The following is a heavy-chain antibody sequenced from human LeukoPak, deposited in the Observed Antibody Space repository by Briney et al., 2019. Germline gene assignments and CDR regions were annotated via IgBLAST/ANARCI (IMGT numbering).Heavy chain of an antibody. CDR1: GFPFSSYA. V-gene: IGHV3-30*14. J-gene: IGHJ4*02. CDR3: ARPGRSSSWFGEIFDS. Sequence: GGSLRLSCAASGFPFSSYAMHWVRQAPGKGLEWVAVMSYDGSKKDYADSVKGRFTISRDISKNTLYLQMNSLRADDTAVYYCARPGRSSSWFGEIFDSWGQGALVTVSS. D-gene: IGHD6-13*01. CDR2: MSYDGSKK.